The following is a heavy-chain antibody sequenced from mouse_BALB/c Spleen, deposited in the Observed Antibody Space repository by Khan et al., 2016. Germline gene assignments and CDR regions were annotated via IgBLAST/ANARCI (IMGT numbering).Heavy chain of an antibody. CDR1: GYSFTRYW. J-gene: IGHJ4*01. D-gene: IGHD2-1*01. Sequence: QVQLQQPGTELVRPGASVKLSCKASGYSFTRYWMNWVKQRPGQGLEWIGMIHPSDSESRLNQKFKDKATLTVDNSSSLAYMQLSSPTSEDSAFYYCTRSAYGNHPYYAMDYWGQGTSVTVSS. CDR2: IHPSDSES. CDR3: TRSAYGNHPYYAMDY. V-gene: IGHV1-61*01.